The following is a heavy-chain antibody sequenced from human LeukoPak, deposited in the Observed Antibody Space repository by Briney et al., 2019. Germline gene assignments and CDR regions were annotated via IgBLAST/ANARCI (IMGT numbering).Heavy chain of an antibody. CDR2: MNPNSGNT. CDR1: GYTFTSYD. Sequence: ASVKVSCKASGYTFTSYDINWVRQATGQGLEWMGWMNPNSGNTGYAQKFQGRVTMTRNTSISTAYMELSSLRSEDTAVYYCARGQHSSGWPGRGYWGQGTLVTVSS. CDR3: ARGQHSSGWPGRGY. J-gene: IGHJ4*02. D-gene: IGHD6-19*01. V-gene: IGHV1-8*01.